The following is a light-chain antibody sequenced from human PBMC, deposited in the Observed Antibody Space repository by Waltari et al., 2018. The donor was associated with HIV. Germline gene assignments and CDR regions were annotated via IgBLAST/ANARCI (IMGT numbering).Light chain of an antibody. V-gene: IGKV4-1*01. Sequence: LVMTQSPDSLAVSLGRWATINCKSSQSLLYNSANKNYLAWLQQKPGQPPKLLIYGASTREAGVPDRFNGSGSGTDFTLTISSLQAEDVAVYYCQQYYNNPWRFAQGTKVEIK. CDR1: QSLLYNSANKNY. J-gene: IGKJ1*01. CDR3: QQYYNNPWR. CDR2: GAS.